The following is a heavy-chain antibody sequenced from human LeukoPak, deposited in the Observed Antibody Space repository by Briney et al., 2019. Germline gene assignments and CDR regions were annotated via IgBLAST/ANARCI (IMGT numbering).Heavy chain of an antibody. CDR2: ITPIFGTA. CDR3: ARTYPLLPLDY. Sequence: ASVKVSCKASGGTFSSYAISWVRQAPGQGLEWMGGITPIFGTANYAQKFQGRVTITTDESTSTAYMELSSLRSDDTAVYYCARTYPLLPLDYWGQGTLVTVSS. J-gene: IGHJ4*02. CDR1: GGTFSSYA. V-gene: IGHV1-69*05.